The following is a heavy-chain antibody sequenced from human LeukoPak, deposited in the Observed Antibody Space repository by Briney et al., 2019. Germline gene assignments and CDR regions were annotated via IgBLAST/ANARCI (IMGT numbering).Heavy chain of an antibody. CDR2: IYTSGST. Sequence: SETLFLTCTVSGGSISSYYWSWIRQPPGKGLEWIGYIYTSGSTNYNPSLKSRVTISVDTSKNQFSLKLSSVTAADTAVYYCARGMDYYYDSSGYYYFDYWGQGTLVTVSS. V-gene: IGHV4-4*09. J-gene: IGHJ4*02. CDR1: GGSISSYY. D-gene: IGHD3-22*01. CDR3: ARGMDYYYDSSGYYYFDY.